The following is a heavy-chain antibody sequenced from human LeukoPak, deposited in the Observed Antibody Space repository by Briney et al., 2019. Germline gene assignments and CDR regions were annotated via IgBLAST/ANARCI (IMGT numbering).Heavy chain of an antibody. D-gene: IGHD3-9*01. CDR1: GGSFSGYY. CDR2: INHSGST. J-gene: IGHJ6*03. CDR3: ARGGGNLLPYFDPKYYYYMDV. Sequence: SETLSLTCAVYGGSFSGYYWSWIRQPPGKGLEWVGEINHSGSTNYNPSLKSRDTISVDTSKNQFSLKLSSVTATDTAVYYCARGGGNLLPYFDPKYYYYMDVWGKGTTVTVSS. V-gene: IGHV4-34*01.